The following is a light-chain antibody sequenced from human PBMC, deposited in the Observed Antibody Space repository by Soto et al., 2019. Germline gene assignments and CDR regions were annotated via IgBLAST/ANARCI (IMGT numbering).Light chain of an antibody. Sequence: QSVLTQPRSVSGSPGQSVTISCTGTSSDVGGYDSVSWYQQHPGKAPRLLIYEVNNRPSGVSKRFSGSKAGNTASLTISGLLDDDEADYFCASFRSGTILVFGSGTKVTVL. CDR3: ASFRSGTILV. CDR1: SSDVGGYDS. J-gene: IGLJ1*01. CDR2: EVN. V-gene: IGLV2-11*01.